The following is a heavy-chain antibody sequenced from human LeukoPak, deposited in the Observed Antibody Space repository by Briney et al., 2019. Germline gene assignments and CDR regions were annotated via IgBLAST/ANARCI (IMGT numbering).Heavy chain of an antibody. J-gene: IGHJ4*02. CDR2: INHSGST. V-gene: IGHV4-34*01. Sequence: SETLSLTCAVYGGSFSGYYWSWIRQPPGKGLEWIGEINHSGSTNYNPSLKSRVTISVDTSKNQFSLKLSSVTAADTAVYYCARVSYSWSGYYMFDYWGQGTLVTVSS. CDR3: ARVSYSWSGYYMFDY. D-gene: IGHD3-3*01. CDR1: GGSFSGYY.